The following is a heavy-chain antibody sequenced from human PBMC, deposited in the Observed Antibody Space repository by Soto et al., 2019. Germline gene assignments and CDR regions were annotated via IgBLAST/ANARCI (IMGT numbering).Heavy chain of an antibody. Sequence: ASVKVSCKASGYTFTSYAMHWVRQAPGQRLEWMGWINAGNGNTKYSQKFQGRVTITRDTSASTANMELSSLRSEDTAVYYCARDAEYYYDSSGQIDYWGQGTLVTVSS. D-gene: IGHD3-22*01. CDR2: INAGNGNT. J-gene: IGHJ4*02. CDR1: GYTFTSYA. V-gene: IGHV1-3*01. CDR3: ARDAEYYYDSSGQIDY.